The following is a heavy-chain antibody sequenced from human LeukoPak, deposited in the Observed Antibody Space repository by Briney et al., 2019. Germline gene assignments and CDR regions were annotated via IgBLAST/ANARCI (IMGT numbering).Heavy chain of an antibody. D-gene: IGHD3-22*01. CDR2: IRYDGSNK. J-gene: IGHJ4*02. CDR1: GFTFSSYG. Sequence: GGSLRLSCATSGFTFSSYGMHWVRQAPGKGLGWVTFIRYDGSNKYYTDSVKGRFTISRDNSKNTLYLQMNSLRVEDTAVYYCAKGIHYYDSSGYYYWGQGTLVTVSS. CDR3: AKGIHYYDSSGYYY. V-gene: IGHV3-30*02.